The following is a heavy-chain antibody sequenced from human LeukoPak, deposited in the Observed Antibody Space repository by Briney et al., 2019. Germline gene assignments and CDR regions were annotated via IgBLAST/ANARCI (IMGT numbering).Heavy chain of an antibody. CDR2: ISSNGGST. CDR3: AREPHSSGDYYYYGMDV. J-gene: IGHJ6*02. Sequence: GGSLRLSCAASGFTFSSYAMHWVRQAPGKGLEYVSAISSNGGSTYYANSVKGRFTISRDNSKNTLYLQMGSLRAEDMAVYYCAREPHSSGDYYYYGMDVWGQGTTVTVSS. V-gene: IGHV3-64*01. D-gene: IGHD6-25*01. CDR1: GFTFSSYA.